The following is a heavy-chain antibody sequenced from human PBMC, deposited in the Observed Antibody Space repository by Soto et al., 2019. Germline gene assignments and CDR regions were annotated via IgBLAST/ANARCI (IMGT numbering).Heavy chain of an antibody. CDR3: AKGSIVVVPAALDV. Sequence: GGSLRLSCVASGFTFSSYAMSWVRQAPGKGLEWVSAISGSGGSTYYADSVKGRFTISRDNSKNTLYLQMNSLRAEDTAVYYCAKGSIVVVPAALDVWGQGTTVTVSS. J-gene: IGHJ6*02. D-gene: IGHD2-2*01. CDR2: ISGSGGST. CDR1: GFTFSSYA. V-gene: IGHV3-23*01.